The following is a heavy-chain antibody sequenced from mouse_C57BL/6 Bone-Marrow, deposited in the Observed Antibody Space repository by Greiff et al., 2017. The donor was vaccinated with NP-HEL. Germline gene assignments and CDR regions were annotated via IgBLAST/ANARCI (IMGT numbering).Heavy chain of an antibody. D-gene: IGHD1-1*01. Sequence: EVKVVESGGGLVQPGGSLKLSCAASGFTFSDYYMYWVRQTPEKRLEWVAYISNGGGSTYYPDTVKGRFTISRDNAKNTLYLQMSRLKSEDTAMYYCARGGAYGTPYWYFDVWGTGTTVTVSS. CDR3: ARGGAYGTPYWYFDV. J-gene: IGHJ1*03. CDR2: ISNGGGST. V-gene: IGHV5-12*01. CDR1: GFTFSDYY.